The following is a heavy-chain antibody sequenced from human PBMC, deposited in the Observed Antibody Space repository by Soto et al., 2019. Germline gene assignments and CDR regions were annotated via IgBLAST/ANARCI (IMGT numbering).Heavy chain of an antibody. CDR2: IKEDGNEK. V-gene: IGHV3-7*05. Sequence: GGSLRLSCAASGFTISSYWMTWVRQAPGKGLEWVANIKEDGNEKYHVDSVKGRFTVSRDNARNSLYLQMNSLRAEDTAVYYCATGVYHLDHWGPGTLVTVSS. CDR1: GFTISSYW. J-gene: IGHJ4*02. CDR3: ATGVYHLDH. D-gene: IGHD2-8*01.